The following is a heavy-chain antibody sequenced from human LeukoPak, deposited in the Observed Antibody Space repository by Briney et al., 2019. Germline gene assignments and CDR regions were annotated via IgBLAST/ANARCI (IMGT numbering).Heavy chain of an antibody. CDR1: GGSISSYY. CDR2: IYTSGST. Sequence: SETLSLTCTVSGGSISSYYWSWIRQPAGKGLEWIGRIYTSGSTNYNPSLKSRVTMSVDTSKNQFSLKLSSVTAADTAVYYCARDFKGPPSDNYDYVWGGYRWIGPGDAFDIWGQGTMVTVSS. J-gene: IGHJ3*02. CDR3: ARDFKGPPSDNYDYVWGGYRWIGPGDAFDI. D-gene: IGHD3-16*02. V-gene: IGHV4-4*07.